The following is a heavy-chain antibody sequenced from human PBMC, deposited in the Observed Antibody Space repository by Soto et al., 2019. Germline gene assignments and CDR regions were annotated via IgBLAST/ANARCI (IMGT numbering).Heavy chain of an antibody. V-gene: IGHV4-39*01. Sequence: SDTLSLTCTVSGGSISSSSYYWGWIRQPPGKGLEWIGSIYYSGSTYYNPSLKSRVTISVDTSKNQFSLKLSSVTAADTAVYYCARLILLTKSGGDYWGQGTLVTVS. CDR1: GGSISSSSYY. J-gene: IGHJ4*02. D-gene: IGHD1-26*01. CDR3: ARLILLTKSGGDY. CDR2: IYYSGST.